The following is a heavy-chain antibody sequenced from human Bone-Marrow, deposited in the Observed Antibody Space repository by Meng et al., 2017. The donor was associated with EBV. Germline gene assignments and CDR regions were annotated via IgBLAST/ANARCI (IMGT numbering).Heavy chain of an antibody. CDR3: ASESGRGYTPDY. CDR1: GGTFNSDA. Sequence: QGPLGAYGAEVKKPGSSVKVFCKTSGGTFNSDAISWVRQAPGQGLEWMGGLIPMLGAPNLAQKFQDRVTIIADKSTSTHYMELSSLRSDDTAVYYCASESGRGYTPDYWGRGTLVTVSS. V-gene: IGHV1-69*06. D-gene: IGHD3-10*01. CDR2: LIPMLGAP. J-gene: IGHJ4*02.